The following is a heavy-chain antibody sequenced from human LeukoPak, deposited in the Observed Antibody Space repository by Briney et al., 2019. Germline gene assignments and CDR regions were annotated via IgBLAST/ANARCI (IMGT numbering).Heavy chain of an antibody. CDR2: IIPIIGTA. CDR3: ARGIYGSGSYPADY. D-gene: IGHD3-10*01. V-gene: IGHV1-69*06. Sequence: SVKVSCKASGGTFSSYAISWVRQAPGQGLEWMGGIIPIIGTANYAQKFQGRVTITADKSTSTAYMELSSLRSEDTAVYYCARGIYGSGSYPADYWGQGTLVTVSS. J-gene: IGHJ4*02. CDR1: GGTFSSYA.